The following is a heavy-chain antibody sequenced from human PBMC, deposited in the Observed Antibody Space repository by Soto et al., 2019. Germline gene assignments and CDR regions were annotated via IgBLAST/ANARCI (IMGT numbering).Heavy chain of an antibody. V-gene: IGHV1-3*01. Sequence: QVQLVQSGAEVKKPGASVKVSCKASGYTFTSYAMHWVRQAPGQRLEWMGWINAGNGNTKYSQKFQVRVTITRDTSASTAYMELSSLRSEDTAVYYCARGGYCSGGSCSYNWFDPWGQGTLVTVSS. D-gene: IGHD2-15*01. CDR3: ARGGYCSGGSCSYNWFDP. CDR1: GYTFTSYA. J-gene: IGHJ5*02. CDR2: INAGNGNT.